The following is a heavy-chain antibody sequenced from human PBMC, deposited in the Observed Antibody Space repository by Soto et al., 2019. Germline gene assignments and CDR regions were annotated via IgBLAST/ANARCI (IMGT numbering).Heavy chain of an antibody. D-gene: IGHD2-21*02. CDR3: ARDPDPPYCGGDCYSYYGMDG. Sequence: PGGSLRLSCAASGFTFSSYWMHWVRQAPGKGLVWVSRINSDGSSTSYADSVKGRFTISRDNAKNTLYLQMNSLRAEDTAVYYCARDPDPPYCGGDCYSYYGMDGWGQGTTVTVSS. CDR1: GFTFSSYW. V-gene: IGHV3-74*01. CDR2: INSDGSST. J-gene: IGHJ6*02.